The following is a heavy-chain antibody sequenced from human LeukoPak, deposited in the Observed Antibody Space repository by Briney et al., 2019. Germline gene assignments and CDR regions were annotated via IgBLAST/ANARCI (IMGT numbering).Heavy chain of an antibody. CDR1: GGSISSYY. CDR2: FYTSGST. J-gene: IGHJ6*03. D-gene: IGHD3-22*01. Sequence: SETLSLTCTVSGGSISSYYWSWIRQPAGKGLEWIGRFYTSGSTNYNPSLKSRVTMSVDTSKNQFSPKLTSVTAADTAVYYCTRAASSGPLFTYHMDVWGKGTTVTVSS. CDR3: TRAASSGPLFTYHMDV. V-gene: IGHV4-4*07.